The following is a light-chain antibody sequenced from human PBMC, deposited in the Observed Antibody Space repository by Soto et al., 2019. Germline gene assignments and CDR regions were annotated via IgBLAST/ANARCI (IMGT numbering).Light chain of an antibody. CDR1: SSYVGSYNL. V-gene: IGLV2-23*02. CDR2: EVS. CDR3: CSYAGSSPYV. Sequence: QSALTQPASVSGSPGQSITISCTGTSSYVGSYNLVSWYQQHPGKAPKLMIYEVSKRPSGVSNRFSGSKSGNTASLTISGLQAEGEADYYCCSYAGSSPYVFGTGTKVTVL. J-gene: IGLJ1*01.